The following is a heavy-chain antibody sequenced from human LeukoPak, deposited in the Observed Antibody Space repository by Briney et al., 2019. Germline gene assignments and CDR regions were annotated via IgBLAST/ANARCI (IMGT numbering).Heavy chain of an antibody. J-gene: IGHJ4*02. D-gene: IGHD2-21*02. CDR3: AKNGGGMVLVVVTPSFDH. CDR1: GFTFSSYA. V-gene: IGHV3-23*01. CDR2: ISGSGGST. Sequence: GGSLRLSCAASGFTFSSYAMSWVRQAPGKGLEWVSAISGSGGSTYYADSVKGRFTISRDNSKNTRYLQMNSLRAEDTAVYNCAKNGGGMVLVVVTPSFDHWAQGPRVTVPS.